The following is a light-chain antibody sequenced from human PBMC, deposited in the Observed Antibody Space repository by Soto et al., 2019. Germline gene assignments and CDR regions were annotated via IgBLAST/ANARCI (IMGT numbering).Light chain of an antibody. CDR3: QQRSNWPPGYT. V-gene: IGKV3-11*01. J-gene: IGKJ2*01. Sequence: EIVLTQSPATLSLSPGEGATLSCRASQSVNRYLAWYQQKPGQAPRLLIYDASSRAIGTPARFIGSGSGTDFRLTIRSLEPEDSAVYYCQQRSNWPPGYTFGQGTKLEIK. CDR1: QSVNRY. CDR2: DAS.